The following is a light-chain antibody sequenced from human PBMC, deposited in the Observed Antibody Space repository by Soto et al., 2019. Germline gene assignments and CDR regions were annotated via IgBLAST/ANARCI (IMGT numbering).Light chain of an antibody. J-gene: IGLJ1*01. CDR1: ISNIGSNT. Sequence: QSVLTQPPSASGTPAQRVTISCSGSISNIGSNTVNWYQHLPGTAPKLLIYSNNQRPSGVPDRVSGSKSGTSASLAISGLQSEDEGDYYCAAWDDSLNGSYVFGTGTKVTVL. CDR2: SNN. V-gene: IGLV1-44*01. CDR3: AAWDDSLNGSYV.